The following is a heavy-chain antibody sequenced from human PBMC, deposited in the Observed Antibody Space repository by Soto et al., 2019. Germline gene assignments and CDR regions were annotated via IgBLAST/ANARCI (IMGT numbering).Heavy chain of an antibody. Sequence: GGSLRLSCAASGFTFNDYYMSWIRQAPGKGLEWVSYISSSGSTIYYADSVKGRFTISRDNAKNSLYLQMNSLRAEDTAVYYCASSVRVAAEDYWGQGTLVTVSS. J-gene: IGHJ4*02. D-gene: IGHD2-15*01. CDR3: ASSVRVAAEDY. CDR2: ISSSGSTI. CDR1: GFTFNDYY. V-gene: IGHV3-11*01.